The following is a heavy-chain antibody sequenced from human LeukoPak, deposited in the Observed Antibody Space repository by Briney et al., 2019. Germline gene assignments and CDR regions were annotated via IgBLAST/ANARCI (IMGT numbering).Heavy chain of an antibody. J-gene: IGHJ6*03. D-gene: IGHD5-24*01. CDR2: INPSGGST. V-gene: IGHV1-46*02. CDR3: ARVGERAYYYYMDV. CDR1: GYTFNRYY. Sequence: GASVKVSCKPSGYTFNRYYMHWVRQAPGQGLEGVGIINPSGGSTSYAQKFQGRVTMTRDTSTSTVYMELSSLRSEDTAVYYCARVGERAYYYYMDVWGKGTTVTISS.